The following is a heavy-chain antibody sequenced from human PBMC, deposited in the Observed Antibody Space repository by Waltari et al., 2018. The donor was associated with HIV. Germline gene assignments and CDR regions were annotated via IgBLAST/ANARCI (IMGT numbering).Heavy chain of an antibody. CDR2: ISWHSGSV. CDR3: AKDIGNYGSGRPDH. Sequence: DVRLVQSGGGLVQPGSSLRLSCAVSGFTYKDFAMPWVRSAPGKGLEWVSGISWHSGSVGYADSVKGRFTISRDNAKNSLYLQMNSLTAEDTALYYCAKDIGNYGSGRPDHWGQGTLVTVSS. V-gene: IGHV3-9*01. CDR1: GFTYKDFA. J-gene: IGHJ4*02. D-gene: IGHD3-10*01.